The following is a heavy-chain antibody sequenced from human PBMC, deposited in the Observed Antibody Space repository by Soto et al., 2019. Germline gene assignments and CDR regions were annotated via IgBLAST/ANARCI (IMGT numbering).Heavy chain of an antibody. CDR2: IIPIFGSR. Sequence: QVQLVQSGAEVKKPGSSVKVPCKASRDTFSKYAFNWVRQAPGQGLEWMGWIIPIFGSRNYAEKFQGRVTITADESTSTAYMELRSLRFEDTAVYYCARGETYLGVWGQGTTVTVSS. V-gene: IGHV1-69*01. CDR1: RDTFSKYA. D-gene: IGHD3-16*01. J-gene: IGHJ6*02. CDR3: ARGETYLGV.